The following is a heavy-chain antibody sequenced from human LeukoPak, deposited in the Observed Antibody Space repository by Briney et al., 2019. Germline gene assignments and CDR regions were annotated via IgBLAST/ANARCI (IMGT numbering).Heavy chain of an antibody. Sequence: PGGSLRLSCAASGFTFEDYAMHWVRQAPGKGLDWVSLITWDGGSTYYADSVKGRFTISRDNSKNSLYLQMNSLRAEDTALYYCARGAWTAYYLDYWGQGTLVTVSS. CDR1: GFTFEDYA. CDR2: ITWDGGST. D-gene: IGHD3/OR15-3a*01. J-gene: IGHJ4*02. V-gene: IGHV3-43D*03. CDR3: ARGAWTAYYLDY.